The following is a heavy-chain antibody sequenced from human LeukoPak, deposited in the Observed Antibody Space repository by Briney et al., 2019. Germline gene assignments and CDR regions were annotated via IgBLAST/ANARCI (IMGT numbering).Heavy chain of an antibody. CDR1: GFTFSNAW. J-gene: IGHJ4*02. CDR2: IESKTDGGTT. D-gene: IGHD4-17*01. CDR3: AADYGDLYFDF. Sequence: GGSLRLSCAASGFTFSNAWMSWVRQAPGKGLEWVGRIESKTDGGTTDYAAPVKGRFTISRNDSKNTLYLQMNSLKTEDTAVYYCAADYGDLYFDFWGQGTLVTVSS. V-gene: IGHV3-15*04.